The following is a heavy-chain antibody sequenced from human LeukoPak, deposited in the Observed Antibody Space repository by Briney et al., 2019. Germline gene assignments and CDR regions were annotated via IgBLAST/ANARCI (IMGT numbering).Heavy chain of an antibody. V-gene: IGHV1-2*02. J-gene: IGHJ5*02. D-gene: IGHD6-6*01. Sequence: GASVNVSCKASGYIFAGYYMHWVRQAPGQGLEWMGGINPNSGGTDYAQKFHGRVTMTWDTSISAGYMELSGLRFDDTAVYYCARASGYSTSSGCVPWGQGSLVTVSS. CDR1: GYIFAGYY. CDR2: INPNSGGT. CDR3: ARASGYSTSSGCVP.